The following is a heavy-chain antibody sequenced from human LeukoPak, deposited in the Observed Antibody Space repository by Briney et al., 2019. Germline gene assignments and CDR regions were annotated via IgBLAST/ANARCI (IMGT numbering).Heavy chain of an antibody. CDR2: INPNSGGT. V-gene: IGHV1-2*02. CDR1: GYTLTELS. J-gene: IGHJ4*02. Sequence: ASVKVSCKVSGYTLTELSMHWVRQAPGQGLEWMGWINPNSGGTNYAQKFQGRVTMTRDTSISTAYMELSRLRSDDTAVYYCFSKHDYVGYWGQGTLVTVSS. CDR3: FSKHDYVGY.